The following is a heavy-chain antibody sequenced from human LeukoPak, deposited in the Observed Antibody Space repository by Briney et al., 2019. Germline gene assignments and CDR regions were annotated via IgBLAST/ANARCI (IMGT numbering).Heavy chain of an antibody. CDR2: IYYSGST. Sequence: SETLSLTCAVSGGSIRSSSYYWVWIRQPPGKGLEWIGSIYYSGSTYYNPSLKSRVTISMDTSKNQFSLKLRTVTAADTAVYYCARDTPLRENAFDIWGQGTMVTASS. V-gene: IGHV4-39*07. CDR3: ARDTPLRENAFDI. D-gene: IGHD4-17*01. CDR1: GGSIRSSSYY. J-gene: IGHJ3*02.